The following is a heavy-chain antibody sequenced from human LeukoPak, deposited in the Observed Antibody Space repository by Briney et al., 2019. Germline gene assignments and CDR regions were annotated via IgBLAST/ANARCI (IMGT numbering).Heavy chain of an antibody. J-gene: IGHJ4*02. CDR2: IYHSGST. CDR1: GGSTTSSNW. Sequence: PSETRSPTSAASGGSTTSSNWWGWVPPPPGEGLGWVGGIYHSGSTNYNPSLKSRVTISVDKSKNQFSLKLSSVTAADTAVYYCARIGGIGSGYDLGLRPFDYWGQGTLVTVSS. CDR3: ARIGGIGSGYDLGLRPFDY. D-gene: IGHD5-12*01. V-gene: IGHV4-4*02.